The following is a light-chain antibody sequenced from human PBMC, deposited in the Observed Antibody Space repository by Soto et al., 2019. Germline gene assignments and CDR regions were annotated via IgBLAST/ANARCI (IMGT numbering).Light chain of an antibody. V-gene: IGKV3-20*01. CDR3: QQYDSSRT. CDR1: QSVDSRF. Sequence: EIVLTQSPGTLSLSPGERATLSCRASQSVDSRFLAWYQQKPGQATRLLLYGASIRASGIPDRFSGSGSGTDFTLIIRRLETEDFAVYYCQQYDSSRTFGQGTKVEMK. J-gene: IGKJ1*01. CDR2: GAS.